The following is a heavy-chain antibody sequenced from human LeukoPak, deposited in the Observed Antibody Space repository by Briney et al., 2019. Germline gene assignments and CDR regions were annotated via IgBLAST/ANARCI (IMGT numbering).Heavy chain of an antibody. J-gene: IGHJ6*04. CDR3: ARCPGYDILTGYIPYYYYGMDV. V-gene: IGHV3-21*01. CDR2: ISSSSSYI. CDR1: GFTFSIYS. D-gene: IGHD3-9*01. Sequence: PGGSLRLSCAASGFTFSIYSMNWVRQAPGKGLERVSAISSSSSYIYYADSVKGRFTISRDNAKNSLYLQMNSLRAEDTAVYYCARCPGYDILTGYIPYYYYGMDVWGKGTTVTVSS.